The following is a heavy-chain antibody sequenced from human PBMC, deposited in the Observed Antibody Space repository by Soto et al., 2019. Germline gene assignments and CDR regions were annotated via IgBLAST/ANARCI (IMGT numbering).Heavy chain of an antibody. D-gene: IGHD2-15*01. V-gene: IGHV3-48*02. CDR2: ISSSSSTI. CDR3: ARDKRAPRSDVWVGVAATRAGLDY. Sequence: EVQLVESGGGLVQPGGSLRLSCAASGFTFSSYSMNWVRQAPGKGLEWVSYISSSSSTIYYADSVKGRFTISRDNAKNSLYLQMNTRRDEDTAVYYCARDKRAPRSDVWVGVAATRAGLDYWGQGTLVTVSS. CDR1: GFTFSSYS. J-gene: IGHJ4*02.